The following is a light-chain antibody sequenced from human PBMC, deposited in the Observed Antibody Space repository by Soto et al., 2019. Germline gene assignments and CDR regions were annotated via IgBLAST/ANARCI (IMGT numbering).Light chain of an antibody. J-gene: IGLJ3*02. CDR2: EVS. CDR1: SSDVGGYNY. Sequence: QSALTQPASVSGSPGQSITISCTGTSSDVGGYNYVSWYQQHPGTAPKLMIFEVSNRPSGVSNRFSGSKSGNTASLTISGLQAEDEADYYCSSYTSDSTWVFGGGTKLTVL. V-gene: IGLV2-14*01. CDR3: SSYTSDSTWV.